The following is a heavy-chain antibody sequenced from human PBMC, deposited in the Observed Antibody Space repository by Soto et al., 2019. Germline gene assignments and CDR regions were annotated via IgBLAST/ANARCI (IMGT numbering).Heavy chain of an antibody. CDR1: GFTFSSYA. Sequence: TGGSLRLSCAASGFTFSSYAMSWVRQAPGKGLEWVSAISGSGGSTYYADSVKGRFTISRDNSKNTLYLQMNSLRAEDTAVYYCAKDSPVMVRGVIGRVGGMDVWGQGTTVTVS. J-gene: IGHJ6*02. CDR3: AKDSPVMVRGVIGRVGGMDV. D-gene: IGHD3-10*01. V-gene: IGHV3-23*01. CDR2: ISGSGGST.